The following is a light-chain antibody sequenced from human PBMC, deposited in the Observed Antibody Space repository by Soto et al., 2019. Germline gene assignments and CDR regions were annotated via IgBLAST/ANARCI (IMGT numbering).Light chain of an antibody. CDR2: EVS. CDR3: SSYAGSDNLCYV. V-gene: IGLV2-8*01. CDR1: SSDVGGYNY. Sequence: QSALTQPPSASGSPGQSVTISCTGTSSDVGGYNYVSWYQQHPGKAPKLMIYEVSKRPSGVPDRFSGSKSGNTASLTVSGLQAEDEADYYCSSYAGSDNLCYVFGTGTKLTVL. J-gene: IGLJ1*01.